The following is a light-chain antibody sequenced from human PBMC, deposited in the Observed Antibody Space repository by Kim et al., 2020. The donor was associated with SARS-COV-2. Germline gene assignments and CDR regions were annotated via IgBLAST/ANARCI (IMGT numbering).Light chain of an antibody. CDR2: GAF. CDR3: QQYNDGPPYT. J-gene: IGKJ2*01. V-gene: IGKV3-15*01. CDR1: QSVNSD. Sequence: EIVMTQSPATLSVSPGERATLSCRASQSVNSDLAWYQQKPGQGPRLLIFGAFNRAAGLPARFSGSGSGTEFTLTISSLQSEDSAVYYCQQYNDGPPYTFGQGTKLEI.